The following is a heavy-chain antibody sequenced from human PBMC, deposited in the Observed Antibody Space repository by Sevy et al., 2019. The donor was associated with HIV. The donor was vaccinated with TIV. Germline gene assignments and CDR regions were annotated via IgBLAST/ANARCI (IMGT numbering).Heavy chain of an antibody. CDR2: IYYSGST. CDR1: GGSISSGGYY. Sequence: SETLSLTCTVSGGSISSGGYYWSWIRQHPGKGLEWIGYIYYSGSTYYNPSLKSRVTISVDTSKNQFSLKLSSVTAADTPVYYCARGGDTAMASFDYWGQGTLVTVSS. J-gene: IGHJ4*02. D-gene: IGHD5-18*01. CDR3: ARGGDTAMASFDY. V-gene: IGHV4-31*03.